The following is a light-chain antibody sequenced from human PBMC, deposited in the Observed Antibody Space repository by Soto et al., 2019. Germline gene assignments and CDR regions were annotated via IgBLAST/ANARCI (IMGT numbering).Light chain of an antibody. CDR3: QQYNNWPPT. J-gene: IGKJ1*01. CDR2: GAS. Sequence: EIVMTQSPATLSVSPGERATLSCRASQSVSGNLAWYQQKPGQAPRLIIYGASTRATGIPARFSGSGCGTDYTLTISSLPTEDFAVYYCQQYNNWPPTFGQGTKVEIK. V-gene: IGKV3D-15*01. CDR1: QSVSGN.